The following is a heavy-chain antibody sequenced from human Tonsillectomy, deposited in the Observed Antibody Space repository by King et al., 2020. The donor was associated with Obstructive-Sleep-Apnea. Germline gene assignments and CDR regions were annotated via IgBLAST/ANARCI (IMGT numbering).Heavy chain of an antibody. J-gene: IGHJ4*02. CDR3: ARDLAYYDILTGYYKGANFDY. CDR1: GYTFTSYG. D-gene: IGHD3-9*01. Sequence: VQLVESGAEVKKPGASVKVSCKASGYTFTSYGISWVRQAPGQGLEWMGWISAYNGNTNYAQKLQGRVTMTTDTSTSTAYMELRSLRSDDTAVYYCARDLAYYDILTGYYKGANFDYWGQGTLVTVSS. V-gene: IGHV1-18*01. CDR2: ISAYNGNT.